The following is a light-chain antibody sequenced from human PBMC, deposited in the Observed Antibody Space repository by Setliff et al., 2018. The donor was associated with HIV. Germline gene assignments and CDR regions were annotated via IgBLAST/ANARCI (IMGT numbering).Light chain of an antibody. Sequence: QSALAQPPSASGSPGQSVAISCTGTSSDIGSHNHVSWYQQYPGKAPKLMIYELSQRPSGVPDRFSGSKSGNMASLTVSGLQAEDEADYYCASYAGDGVHDIYVFGTGTKVT. V-gene: IGLV2-8*01. J-gene: IGLJ1*01. CDR1: SSDIGSHNH. CDR3: ASYAGDGVHDIYV. CDR2: ELS.